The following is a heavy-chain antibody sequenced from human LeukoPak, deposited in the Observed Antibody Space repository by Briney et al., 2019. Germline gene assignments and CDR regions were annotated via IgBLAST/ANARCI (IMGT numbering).Heavy chain of an antibody. V-gene: IGHV1-3*01. J-gene: IGHJ3*02. CDR3: ARAYYGSGSYYPGGAFDI. CDR1: GYTFISYA. CDR2: INAGNGNT. D-gene: IGHD3-10*01. Sequence: VASVKVSCKASGYTFISYAIHWVRQAPGQRPEWMGRINAGNGNTKYSQKFQGRVTITRDTSASTAYMDLSSLRSEDTAVYYCARAYYGSGSYYPGGAFDIWGQGTMVTVSS.